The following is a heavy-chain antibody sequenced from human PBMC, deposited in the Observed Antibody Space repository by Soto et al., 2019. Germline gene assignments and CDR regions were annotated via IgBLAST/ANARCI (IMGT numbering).Heavy chain of an antibody. CDR3: ARDISGDLFDY. D-gene: IGHD3-3*02. CDR1: GGSISSYY. CDR2: IYYSGST. V-gene: IGHV4-59*01. J-gene: IGHJ4*02. Sequence: PSETLSLTCTVSGGSISSYYWSWIRQPPGKGLEWIGYIYYSGSTNYNPSLKSRVTISVDTSKNQFSLKLSSVTAADTAVYYCARDISGDLFDYWGQGTLVTVSS.